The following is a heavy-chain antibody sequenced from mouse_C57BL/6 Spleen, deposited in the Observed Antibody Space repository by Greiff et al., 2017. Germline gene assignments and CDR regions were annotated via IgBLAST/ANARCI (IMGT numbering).Heavy chain of an antibody. CDR2: IDPSDSYT. V-gene: IGHV1-69*01. CDR1: GYTFTSYW. CDR3: ARGGHDAYYAMDY. J-gene: IGHJ4*01. Sequence: QVQLQQPGAELVMPGASVKLSCKASGYTFTSYWMHWVKQRPGQGLEWIGEIDPSDSYTNYNQKFKGKSTLTVDKSSSTAYMQRSSLASEDSAVYYCARGGHDAYYAMDYGGQGTSVTVSS. D-gene: IGHD2-12*01.